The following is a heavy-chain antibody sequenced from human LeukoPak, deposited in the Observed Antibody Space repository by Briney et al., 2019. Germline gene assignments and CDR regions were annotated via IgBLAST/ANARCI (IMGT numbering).Heavy chain of an antibody. CDR3: GLDGPYGSGRNWFDP. V-gene: IGHV3-9*01. J-gene: IGHJ5*02. D-gene: IGHD3-10*01. CDR2: ISWNSGSI. Sequence: LPGGSLRLSCAASGFTFDDYAMHWVRQAPGKGLEWVSGISWNSGSIGYADSVKGRFTISRDNSKNTLYLQMNSLRAEDTAVYYCGLDGPYGSGRNWFDPWGQGTLVTVSS. CDR1: GFTFDDYA.